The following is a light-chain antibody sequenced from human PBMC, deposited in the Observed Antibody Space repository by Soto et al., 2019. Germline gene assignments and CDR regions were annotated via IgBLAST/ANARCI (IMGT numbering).Light chain of an antibody. J-gene: IGLJ1*01. CDR1: SSDVGGYNY. CDR2: EVN. CDR3: SSYAGSSNV. Sequence: QSVLTQPPSASGSPGQSVAISCTGTSSDVGGYNYVSWYQQHPGKAPKRMLYEVNKRPSGVPDRFSGSKSGNTASLTVSGLQAEDEADYYCSSYAGSSNVFGTGTKVTVL. V-gene: IGLV2-8*01.